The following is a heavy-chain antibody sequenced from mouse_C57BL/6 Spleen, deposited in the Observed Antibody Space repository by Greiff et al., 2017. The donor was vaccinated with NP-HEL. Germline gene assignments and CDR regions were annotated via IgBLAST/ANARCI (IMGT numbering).Heavy chain of an antibody. Sequence: VKLVESGPGLVQPSQSLSITCTVSGFSLTSYGVHWVRQSPGKGLEWLGVIWSGGSTDYNAAFISRLSISKDNSKSQVFFKMNSLQADDTAIYYCARGDYYGSGAYWGQGTLVTVSA. V-gene: IGHV2-2*01. D-gene: IGHD1-1*01. J-gene: IGHJ3*01. CDR1: GFSLTSYG. CDR3: ARGDYYGSGAY. CDR2: IWSGGST.